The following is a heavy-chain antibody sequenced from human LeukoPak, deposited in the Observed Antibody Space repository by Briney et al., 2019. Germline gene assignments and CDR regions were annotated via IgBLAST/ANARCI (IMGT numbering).Heavy chain of an antibody. CDR1: GDSVRSYY. CDR3: VRDSRYGSGWFEDGLDF. J-gene: IGHJ6*02. D-gene: IGHD6-13*01. CDR2: INDRGST. V-gene: IGHV4-59*02. Sequence: SEILSLTCTVSGDSVRSYYWSWIRQPPGQGLEWLGHINDRGSTNYNPSLQGRVTISIDTSKDQFSLKVNSVTAADTAVYYCVRDSRYGSGWFEDGLDFWGQGTTVTVSS.